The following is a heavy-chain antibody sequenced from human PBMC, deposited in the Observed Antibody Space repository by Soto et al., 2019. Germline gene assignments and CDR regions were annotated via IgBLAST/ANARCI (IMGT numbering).Heavy chain of an antibody. CDR2: INTDGSRT. D-gene: IGHD3-16*01. J-gene: IGHJ5*02. V-gene: IGHV3-74*01. CDR3: AKVKLGSYDWFDP. CDR1: GFTFSNYW. Sequence: EVQLVESGGGLVQPGGSLRLSCAASGFTFSNYWMHWVRQAPGKGPMWVSRINTDGSRTTYADSVKGRFASSRDNAKNTVYLQMNSLRAEDTAVYYCAKVKLGSYDWFDPWGQGTLVTVSS.